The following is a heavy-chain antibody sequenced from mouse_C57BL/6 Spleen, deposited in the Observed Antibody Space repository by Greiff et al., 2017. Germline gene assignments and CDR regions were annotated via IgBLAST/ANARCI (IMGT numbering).Heavy chain of an antibody. CDR3: ARGRIYYGSSYDYFDY. J-gene: IGHJ2*01. CDR1: GYTFTSYW. Sequence: VQLQQPGTELVKPGASVKLSCKASGYTFTSYWMHWVKQRPGQGLEWIGNINPSNGGTNYNEKFKRKATLTVDKSSSTAYMQLSSLTSEDSAVYYCARGRIYYGSSYDYFDYWGQGTTLTVSS. D-gene: IGHD1-1*01. CDR2: INPSNGGT. V-gene: IGHV1-53*01.